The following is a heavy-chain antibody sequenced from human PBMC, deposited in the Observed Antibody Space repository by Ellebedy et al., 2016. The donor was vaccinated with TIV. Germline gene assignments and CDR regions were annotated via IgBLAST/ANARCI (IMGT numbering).Heavy chain of an antibody. D-gene: IGHD6-19*01. CDR2: IYPGDSDT. Sequence: GGSLRLSCKGSGYTFTSYWIGWVRQMPGKGLEWMGIIYPGDSDTRYSPSFQGQVTISADKSISTAYLQWSSLKASDTAMYYCARLSGGWYGPPYYFDSWGQGTLVTVSS. CDR3: ARLSGGWYGPPYYFDS. V-gene: IGHV5-51*01. CDR1: GYTFTSYW. J-gene: IGHJ4*02.